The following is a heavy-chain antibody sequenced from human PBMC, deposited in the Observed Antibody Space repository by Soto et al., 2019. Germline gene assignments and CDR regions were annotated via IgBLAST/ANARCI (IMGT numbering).Heavy chain of an antibody. V-gene: IGHV3-66*01. CDR1: GFNVSSLY. CDR3: ARGPGLTDKPFYYYYGMDV. J-gene: IGHJ6*02. CDR2: IYSGGST. Sequence: PWGFQRLPCGAAGFNVSSLYMSWIRQATEKGLEWVSVIYSGGSTYYADSVKGRFTISRDNSKNTLYLQMNSLRAEDTAVYYCARGPGLTDKPFYYYYGMDVWGQGTTVTVSS.